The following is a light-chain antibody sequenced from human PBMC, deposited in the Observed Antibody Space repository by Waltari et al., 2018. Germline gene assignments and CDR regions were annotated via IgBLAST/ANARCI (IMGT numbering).Light chain of an antibody. Sequence: EVLMTQSPATLSVSPGERATLSCRASKSISRNLAWYQQKPPQAPRLLIYGASTRAPAIPARFSGSGSGTEFTLRISSLQSEALAVYYCQQYNNWRTFGQRTKLDIK. J-gene: IGKJ2*01. CDR2: GAS. CDR3: QQYNNWRT. V-gene: IGKV3-15*01. CDR1: KSISRN.